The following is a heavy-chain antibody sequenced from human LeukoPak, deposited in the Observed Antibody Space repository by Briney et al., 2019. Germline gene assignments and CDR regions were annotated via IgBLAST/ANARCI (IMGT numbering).Heavy chain of an antibody. CDR2: MYHSGDT. V-gene: IGHV4-38-2*02. J-gene: IGHJ5*02. CDR1: GYSVSSGYY. CDR3: ARSKAHLSTSWYGTWFDP. Sequence: SETLSLTCTVSGYSVSSGYYWGWIRQPPGKGLEWIGSMYHSGDTYYNPSLKSRVTISVDTSKNQLSLKLSSVTAADTAVYYCARSKAHLSTSWYGTWFDPWGQGTLVTVPS. D-gene: IGHD2-2*01.